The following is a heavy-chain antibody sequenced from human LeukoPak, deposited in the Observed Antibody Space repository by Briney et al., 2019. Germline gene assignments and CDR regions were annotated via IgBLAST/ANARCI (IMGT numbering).Heavy chain of an antibody. D-gene: IGHD5-24*01. Sequence: GGSLRLSFAPPGFTASSTYMSGVRQAPGKGLEWVSVIFGGGSTYYADSVKGRFTISRPNSKNTRYLQMKSRRAEDRAWYYVTRAARWLQSSGAFDIWGQETMVTVPS. CDR2: IFGGGST. V-gene: IGHV3-53*04. CDR3: TRAARWLQSSGAFDI. J-gene: IGHJ3*02. CDR1: GFTASSTY.